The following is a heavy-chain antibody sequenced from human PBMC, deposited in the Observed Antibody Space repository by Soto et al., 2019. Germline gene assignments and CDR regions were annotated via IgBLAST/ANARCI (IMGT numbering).Heavy chain of an antibody. J-gene: IGHJ6*02. V-gene: IGHV4-34*01. CDR3: ARGNRRRPYYYYGMDV. CDR2: INHSGST. CDR1: GGSFSGYY. Sequence: QVKLQQWGAGLLKPSETLSLTCAVYGGSFSGYYLSWIRQPPGKGLEWIGEINHSGSTNYNPSLKSQVTISVVTSKNQFSLKLSSVTAADTAVYYCARGNRRRPYYYYGMDVWGQVTTVTVSS.